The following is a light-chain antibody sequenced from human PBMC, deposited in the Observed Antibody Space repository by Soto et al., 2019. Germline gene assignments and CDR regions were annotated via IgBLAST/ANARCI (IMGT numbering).Light chain of an antibody. V-gene: IGKV3-15*01. J-gene: IGKJ1*01. CDR3: QQYNNWPRT. Sequence: EIEMTQSPATLSVSPGERATLSCRASQSVNSNLAWYQQKPGQAPRLLIYGASTRATGIPARFSGSGSGTEFTLTISGLQSEDFAVYYCQQYNNWPRTFGQGTKVEIK. CDR1: QSVNSN. CDR2: GAS.